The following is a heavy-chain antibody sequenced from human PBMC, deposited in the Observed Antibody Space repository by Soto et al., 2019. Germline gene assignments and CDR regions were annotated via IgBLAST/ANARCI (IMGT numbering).Heavy chain of an antibody. J-gene: IGHJ6*02. Sequence: SETLSLTCTVSGGSISSGGYYWSWIRQHPGKGLEWIGYIYYSGSTYYNPSLKSRVTISVDTSKNQFPLKLSSVTAADTAVYYCARDQGAGGYSGYDSWYYYGMDVWGQGTTVTVSS. CDR1: GGSISSGGYY. V-gene: IGHV4-31*03. D-gene: IGHD5-12*01. CDR2: IYYSGST. CDR3: ARDQGAGGYSGYDSWYYYGMDV.